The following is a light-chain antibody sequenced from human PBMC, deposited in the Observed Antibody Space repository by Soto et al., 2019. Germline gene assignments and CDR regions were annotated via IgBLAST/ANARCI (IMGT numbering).Light chain of an antibody. V-gene: IGKV3-20*01. CDR1: QSVSSNF. Sequence: EIVLTQSPGTLSLSPGERATLSCKASQSVSSNFLAWYQRKPGQAPRLLIYGASYRATDIPYGFSGSGSGTDFTLTSTRLEPEDFAVYYCQQYGTSPPTFGQATKVDI. CDR2: GAS. J-gene: IGKJ1*01. CDR3: QQYGTSPPT.